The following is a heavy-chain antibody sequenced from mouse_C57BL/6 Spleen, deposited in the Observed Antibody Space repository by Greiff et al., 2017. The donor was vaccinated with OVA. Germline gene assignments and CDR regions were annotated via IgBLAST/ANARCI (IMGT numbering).Heavy chain of an antibody. CDR3: ARPNWDEAMDY. D-gene: IGHD4-1*02. V-gene: IGHV1-81*01. CDR2: IYPRSGNT. CDR1: GYTFTSYG. Sequence: VQVVESGAELARPGASVKLSCKASGYTFTSYGISWVKQRPGQGLEWIGEIYPRSGNTYYNEKFKGKATLTADKSSSTAYMELRSLTSEDSAVYFCARPNWDEAMDYWGQGTSVTVSS. J-gene: IGHJ4*01.